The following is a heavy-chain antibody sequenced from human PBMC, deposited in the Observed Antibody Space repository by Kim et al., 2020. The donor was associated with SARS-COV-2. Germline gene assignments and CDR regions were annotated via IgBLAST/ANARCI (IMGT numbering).Heavy chain of an antibody. CDR1: GGSISSYY. J-gene: IGHJ4*02. V-gene: IGHV4-59*13. CDR2: IYYSGST. Sequence: SETLSLTCTVSGGSISSYYWSWIRQPPGKGLEWIGYIYYSGSTNYNPSLKSRVTISVYTSKNQFSLKLSSVTAADTAVYYCASSRPYDSSGYYHYGVWYFDYWGQGTLVTVSS. CDR3: ASSRPYDSSGYYHYGVWYFDY. D-gene: IGHD3-22*01.